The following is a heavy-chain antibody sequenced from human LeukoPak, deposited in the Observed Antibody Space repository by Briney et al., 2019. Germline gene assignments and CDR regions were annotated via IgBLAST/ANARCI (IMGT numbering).Heavy chain of an antibody. CDR3: ARRRYYDGSGYLE. Sequence: SETLSLTCSLSGDSISRSDSYWDWIRQAPGKGLEWIGTIYDSGRTYYSPTLKSRVTMSVDRSNNQFSLNLRSVTAADTAVYYCARRRYYDGSGYLEWGQGTLLSVSS. CDR1: GDSISRSDSY. V-gene: IGHV4-39*01. D-gene: IGHD3-22*01. J-gene: IGHJ1*01. CDR2: IYDSGRT.